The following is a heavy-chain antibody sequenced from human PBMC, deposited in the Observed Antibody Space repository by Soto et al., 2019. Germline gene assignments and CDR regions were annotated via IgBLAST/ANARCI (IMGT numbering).Heavy chain of an antibody. Sequence: SVKVSCKASGGTFSSYAISWVRQAPGQGLEWMGGIIPIFGTANYAQKFQGRVTITADESTSTAYMELSSLRSEDTAVYYCARGNWNEVWRWFDPWGKGTLVTVAS. V-gene: IGHV1-69*13. D-gene: IGHD1-1*01. CDR1: GGTFSSYA. J-gene: IGHJ5*02. CDR3: ARGNWNEVWRWFDP. CDR2: IIPIFGTA.